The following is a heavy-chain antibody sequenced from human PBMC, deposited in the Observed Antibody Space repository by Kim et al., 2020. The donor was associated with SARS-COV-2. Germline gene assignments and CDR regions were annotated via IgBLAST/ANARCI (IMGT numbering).Heavy chain of an antibody. CDR3: AREALGSRYNWNYRHRSNYYYYGMDV. CDR2: INHSGST. Sequence: SETLSLTCAVYGGSFSGYYWSWIRQPPGKGLEWIGEINHSGSTNYNPSLKSRVTISVDTSKNQFSLKLSSVTAADTAVYYCAREALGSRYNWNYRHRSNYYYYGMDVWGQGTTVTVSS. J-gene: IGHJ6*02. V-gene: IGHV4-34*01. D-gene: IGHD1-7*01. CDR1: GGSFSGYY.